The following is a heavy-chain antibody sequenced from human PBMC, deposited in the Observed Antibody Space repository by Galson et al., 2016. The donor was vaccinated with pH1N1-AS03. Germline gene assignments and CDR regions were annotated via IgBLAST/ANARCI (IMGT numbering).Heavy chain of an antibody. Sequence: SLRLSCAASGFTFSNFGMHWVRQSPGKGLEWVAVISNSGNDKYYADSGKGRFTICRDNSKSTVYLQLNSLRAEDTAVYYCAKTTFGGVIVSGKMSLDYWGQGTLVTVSS. D-gene: IGHD3-16*02. CDR2: ISNSGNDK. CDR3: AKTTFGGVIVSGKMSLDY. V-gene: IGHV3-30*18. CDR1: GFTFSNFG. J-gene: IGHJ4*02.